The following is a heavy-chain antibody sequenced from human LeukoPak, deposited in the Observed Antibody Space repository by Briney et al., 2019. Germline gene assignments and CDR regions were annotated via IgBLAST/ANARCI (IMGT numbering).Heavy chain of an antibody. CDR2: IIPLFGTT. CDR3: EYNVLTEYFGCYFDF. CDR1: GGTFTTYI. J-gene: IGHJ4*02. D-gene: IGHD3-9*01. Sequence: SVKVSCKASGGTFTTYIINRVRLPPGQGLEWMGRIIPLFGTTDYAQKFQGRVTLTTDDSTSTAYMDLSRLSSEDTAVYYCEYNVLTEYFGCYFDFWGQGTLVAVSS. V-gene: IGHV1-69*05.